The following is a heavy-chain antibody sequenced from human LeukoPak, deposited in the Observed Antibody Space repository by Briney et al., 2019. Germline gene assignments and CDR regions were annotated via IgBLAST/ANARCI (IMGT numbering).Heavy chain of an antibody. V-gene: IGHV3-21*01. J-gene: IGHJ4*02. D-gene: IGHD4-17*01. CDR1: GFTFGSYS. CDR2: ISSSSSYI. CDR3: ARDDGDPMGAFDY. Sequence: GGSLRLSCAASGFTFGSYSMNWVRQAPGKGLEWVSSISSSSSYIYYADSVKGRFTISRDNAKNSLYLQMNSLRAEDTAVYYCARDDGDPMGAFDYWGQGTLVTVSS.